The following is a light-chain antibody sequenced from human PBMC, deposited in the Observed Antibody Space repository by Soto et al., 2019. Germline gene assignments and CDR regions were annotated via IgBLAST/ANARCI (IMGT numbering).Light chain of an antibody. Sequence: DIQMTQSPSTLSASVRDRVTITCRASQSINNWLAWYQQKPGKAPKLFIFKASTLESGVPSRFSGSGSGTEFTLSISSLQPDDFATYFCQQYESFPRTFGQGTKVEIK. J-gene: IGKJ1*01. CDR1: QSINNW. CDR3: QQYESFPRT. V-gene: IGKV1-5*03. CDR2: KAS.